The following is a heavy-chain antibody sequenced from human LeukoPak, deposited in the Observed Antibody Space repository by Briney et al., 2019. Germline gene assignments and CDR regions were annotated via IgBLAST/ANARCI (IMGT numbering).Heavy chain of an antibody. CDR2: ISSSGSPI. V-gene: IGHV3-11*01. Sequence: GGSLRLSCAAAGFTFSDYYMSWVRQAPGKWLEWVSYISSSGSPIYYADSVKGLFTISRDNAKNSLYLQMNSLRAEDTAVYYCAREVIGDTALDVWGQGTTVTVSS. CDR1: GFTFSDYY. J-gene: IGHJ6*02. D-gene: IGHD5-18*01. CDR3: AREVIGDTALDV.